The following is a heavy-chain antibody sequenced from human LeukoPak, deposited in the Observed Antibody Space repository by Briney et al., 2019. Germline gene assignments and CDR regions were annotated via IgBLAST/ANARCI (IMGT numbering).Heavy chain of an antibody. CDR1: GFTFSSYS. Sequence: GGSLRLSCAASGFTFSSYSMNWVRQAPGKGLEWVAVISYDGSNKYYADSVKGRFTISRDNSKNTLYLQMNSLRAEDTAVYYCAGSSPRAGYWGQGTLVTVSS. D-gene: IGHD2-2*01. J-gene: IGHJ4*02. CDR3: AGSSPRAGY. V-gene: IGHV3-30*03. CDR2: ISYDGSNK.